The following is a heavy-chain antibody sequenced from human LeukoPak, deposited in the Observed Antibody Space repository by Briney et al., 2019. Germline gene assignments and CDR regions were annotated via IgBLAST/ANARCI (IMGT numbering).Heavy chain of an antibody. CDR2: ISSSSSTI. CDR3: ARDIDSSGYYCIDY. V-gene: IGHV3-48*01. J-gene: IGHJ4*02. Sequence: QSGGSLRLSCAASGFTFSSYSMNWVRQAPGKGLEWVSYISSSSSTIYYAGSVKGRFTISRDNAKNSLYLQMNSLRAEDTAVYYCARDIDSSGYYCIDYWGQGTLVTVSS. CDR1: GFTFSSYS. D-gene: IGHD3-22*01.